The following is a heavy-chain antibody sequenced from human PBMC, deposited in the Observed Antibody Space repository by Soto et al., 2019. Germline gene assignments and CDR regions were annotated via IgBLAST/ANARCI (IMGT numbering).Heavy chain of an antibody. V-gene: IGHV3-21*01. Sequence: GESLKISCAASGFTFSSYSMNWVRQAPGKGLEWVSSISSSSYIYYADSVKGRFTISRDNAKNSLYLQMNSLRAEDTAVYYCARDQPGYSYGYGLGYWGQGTLVTVSS. CDR3: ARDQPGYSYGYGLGY. CDR1: GFTFSSYS. D-gene: IGHD5-18*01. CDR2: ISSSSYI. J-gene: IGHJ4*02.